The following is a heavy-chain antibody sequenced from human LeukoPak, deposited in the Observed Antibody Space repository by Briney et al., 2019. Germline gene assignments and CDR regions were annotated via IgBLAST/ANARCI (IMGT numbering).Heavy chain of an antibody. Sequence: GGSLRLSCAASGFTFSSYAVNWVRQAPGKGLEWVSGTGSTGVSTFYADSVKGRFTVSRDNSKNTLSLQMNSLRAEDTAVYYCAKDPGVVPAHYFDYWGQGTLVTVSS. CDR1: GFTFSSYA. J-gene: IGHJ4*02. D-gene: IGHD2-2*01. V-gene: IGHV3-23*01. CDR3: AKDPGVVPAHYFDY. CDR2: TGSTGVST.